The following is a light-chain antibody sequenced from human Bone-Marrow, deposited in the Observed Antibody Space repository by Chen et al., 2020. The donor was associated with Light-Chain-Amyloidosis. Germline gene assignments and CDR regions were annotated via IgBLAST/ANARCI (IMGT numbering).Light chain of an antibody. CDR3: QSADSSGTYEVI. J-gene: IGLJ2*01. CDR2: RDT. CDR1: DLPTKY. V-gene: IGLV3-25*03. Sequence: SYELTQPPSVSVSTGQPPRITRSGDDLPTKYAYWYQQKPGQAPVLVIHRDTERPSGISERFSGSSSGTTATLTISGVQAEDEADYHCQSADSSGTYEVIFGGGTKLTVL.